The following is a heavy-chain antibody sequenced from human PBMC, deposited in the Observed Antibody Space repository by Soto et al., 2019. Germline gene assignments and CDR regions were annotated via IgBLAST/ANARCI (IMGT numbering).Heavy chain of an antibody. CDR2: IYPGDSDA. Sequence: PGESLKISCKASGYGFSSYWIAWVRQMPGKGLEWMGIIYPGDSDARYSPSFEGQVTISVDTSINTAYLQWSYLKASDSAMYFCARQSDYNILTGYWYYFDYWGHGSLVTVSS. V-gene: IGHV5-51*01. CDR3: ARQSDYNILTGYWYYFDY. J-gene: IGHJ4*01. D-gene: IGHD3-9*01. CDR1: GYGFSSYW.